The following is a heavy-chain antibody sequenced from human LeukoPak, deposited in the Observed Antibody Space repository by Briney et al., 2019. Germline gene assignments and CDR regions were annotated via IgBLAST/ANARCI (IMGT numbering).Heavy chain of an antibody. CDR3: AREGYCSGGSCWGYFDY. Sequence: GGSLRLSCAASGFTFNKYPMHWVRQAPGKGLXXXXXXXSDGRDNYYADSVKGRFTISRDNSKNTLYLQMNSVRAEDTAVYYCAREGYCSGGSCWGYFDYWGQETLVTVSS. D-gene: IGHD2-15*01. V-gene: IGHV3-30*01. CDR1: GFTFNKYP. CDR2: XXSDGRDN. J-gene: IGHJ4*02.